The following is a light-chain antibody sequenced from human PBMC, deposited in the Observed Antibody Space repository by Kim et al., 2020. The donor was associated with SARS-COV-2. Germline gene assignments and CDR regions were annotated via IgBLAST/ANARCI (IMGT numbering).Light chain of an antibody. Sequence: VSPGQTASITCSGDKLGNKYACWYQQKPGQSPVLVIYLDTKRPSGIPERFSGSNSGNTATLTISGTQAMDEADYYCQAWDSSTAQVFGGGTQLTVL. J-gene: IGLJ3*02. CDR1: KLGNKY. CDR2: LDT. V-gene: IGLV3-1*01. CDR3: QAWDSSTAQV.